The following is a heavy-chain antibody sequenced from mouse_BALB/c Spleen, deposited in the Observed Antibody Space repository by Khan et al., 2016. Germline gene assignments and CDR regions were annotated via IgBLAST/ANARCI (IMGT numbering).Heavy chain of an antibody. D-gene: IGHD1-1*01. CDR2: IDPYDSET. CDR1: GHPFTTYW. V-gene: IGHV1-52*01. Sequence: QVQLQQPGAELVRPGASVKLSCKASGHPFTTYWMNWVKQRPEQGLEGIGRIDPYDSETHYDQKFKDKAILTVDKSSSSAYMQLSGLTSEDSAVYYCARGSTVFDFWGQGTTLTVSS. J-gene: IGHJ2*01. CDR3: ARGSTVFDF.